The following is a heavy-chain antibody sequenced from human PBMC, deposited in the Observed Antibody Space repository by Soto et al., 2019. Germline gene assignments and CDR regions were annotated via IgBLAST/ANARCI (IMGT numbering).Heavy chain of an antibody. CDR3: ARDKITGLFDY. D-gene: IGHD2-8*02. CDR2: TYHSGNP. V-gene: IGHV4-30-2*01. Sequence: PSETLSLTCAVSGDTISTGGYSWAWIRQPPGKPLEWIGHTYHSGNPYYNPSLKSRVIISVDRSENQFSLKLSSVTAADTAVYYCARDKITGLFDYWGQGTLVTVSS. CDR1: GDTISTGGYS. J-gene: IGHJ4*02.